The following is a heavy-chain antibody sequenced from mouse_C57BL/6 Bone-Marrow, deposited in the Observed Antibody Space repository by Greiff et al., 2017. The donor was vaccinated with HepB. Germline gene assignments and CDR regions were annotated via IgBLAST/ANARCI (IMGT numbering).Heavy chain of an antibody. D-gene: IGHD2-5*01. CDR2: INPYNGGT. CDR1: GYTFTDYY. Sequence: VQLQQSGPVLVKPGASVKMSCTASGYTFTDYYMNWVKQSHGKSLEWIGVINPYNGGTSYNQKFKGKATLTVDKSSSTAYMELNSLTSEDSAVYYCARGAYYSNLDYWGQGTTLTVSS. CDR3: ARGAYYSNLDY. J-gene: IGHJ2*01. V-gene: IGHV1-19*01.